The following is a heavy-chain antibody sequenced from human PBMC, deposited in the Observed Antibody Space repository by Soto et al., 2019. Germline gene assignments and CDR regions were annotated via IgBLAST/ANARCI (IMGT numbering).Heavy chain of an antibody. V-gene: IGHV4-34*01. Sequence: SDTRSLPRIRHPSALSRCYLSVFPQPPGKGLEWIGEINHSGSTNYNPSLKSRVTISVDTSKNQFSLKLSSVTAADTAVYYCARGGGNNPLGKRMNWFDPWGLG. CDR1: PSALSRCY. D-gene: IGHD1-26*01. CDR2: INHSGST. CDR3: ARGGGNNPLGKRMNWFDP. J-gene: IGHJ5*02.